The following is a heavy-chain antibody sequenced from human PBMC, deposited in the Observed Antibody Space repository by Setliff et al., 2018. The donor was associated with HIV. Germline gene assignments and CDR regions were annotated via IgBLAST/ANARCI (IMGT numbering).Heavy chain of an antibody. CDR3: ARDRSSGRGYYYYYYMDV. Sequence: SETLSLTCTVSGGSISTYYWSWIRQPPGKGLEWIGSIYFTGSSDNNPSLKSRVTISVDTSKNQFSLKLSSVTAADTAVYYCARDRSSGRGYYYYYYMDVWGKGTTVTVSS. D-gene: IGHD6-19*01. V-gene: IGHV4-59*01. CDR2: IYFTGSS. J-gene: IGHJ6*03. CDR1: GGSISTYY.